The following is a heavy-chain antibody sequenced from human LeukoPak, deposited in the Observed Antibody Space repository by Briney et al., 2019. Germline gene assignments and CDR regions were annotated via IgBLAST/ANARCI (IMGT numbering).Heavy chain of an antibody. J-gene: IGHJ4*02. CDR2: IIPIFGTA. Sequence: ASVTVSCKASGGTFSSYAISWVRQAPGQGLEWMGGIIPIFGTANYAQKFQGRVTITADESTSTAYMELGSLRSEDTAVYYCASGPGSWDGYNTFTNDYWGQGTLVTVSS. V-gene: IGHV1-69*13. CDR1: GGTFSSYA. D-gene: IGHD5-24*01. CDR3: ASGPGSWDGYNTFTNDY.